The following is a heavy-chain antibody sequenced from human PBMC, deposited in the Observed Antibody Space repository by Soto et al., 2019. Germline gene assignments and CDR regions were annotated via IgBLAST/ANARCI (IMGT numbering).Heavy chain of an antibody. CDR2: ISGTGYNT. CDR3: AKAGFSSSWSPTYFDY. J-gene: IGHJ4*02. CDR1: GFTFTSYA. D-gene: IGHD6-13*01. Sequence: GGSLRLSCAASGFTFTSYAMNWVRLAPGKGLEWVSAISGTGYNTYYADSVKGRFTSSRDNTKNTLYLQMNSLRAEDTAVYYCAKAGFSSSWSPTYFDYWGQGTLVTVSS. V-gene: IGHV3-23*01.